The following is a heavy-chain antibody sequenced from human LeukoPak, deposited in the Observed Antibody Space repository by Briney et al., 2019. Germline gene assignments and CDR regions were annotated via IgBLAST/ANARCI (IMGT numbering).Heavy chain of an antibody. D-gene: IGHD5-12*01. Sequence: ASVKVSCKASGYTFTGYYMHWVRQAPGRGLEWMGWINPNSGGTNYAQKFQGRVTMTRDTSISTAYMELSRLRSDDTAVYYCARDGEESGYDFDYWGQGTLVTVSS. J-gene: IGHJ4*02. CDR3: ARDGEESGYDFDY. CDR1: GYTFTGYY. V-gene: IGHV1-2*02. CDR2: INPNSGGT.